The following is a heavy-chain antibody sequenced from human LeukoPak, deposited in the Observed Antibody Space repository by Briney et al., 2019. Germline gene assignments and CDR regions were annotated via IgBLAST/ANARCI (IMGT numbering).Heavy chain of an antibody. Sequence: GGSLRLSCDVSGFTFSNYAMAWVRQAPGRGLEWVAVIKQDGSDKYYVDSLKGRFTISRDNAKNSLYLQMNSLRAEDTAVYYCARGVPTGVDYFDYWGQGTLVTVSS. V-gene: IGHV3-7*01. CDR1: GFTFSNYA. CDR2: IKQDGSDK. D-gene: IGHD2-8*02. J-gene: IGHJ4*02. CDR3: ARGVPTGVDYFDY.